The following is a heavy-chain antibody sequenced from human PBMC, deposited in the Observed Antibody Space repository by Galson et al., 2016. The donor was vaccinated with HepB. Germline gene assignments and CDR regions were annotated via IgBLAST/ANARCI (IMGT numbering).Heavy chain of an antibody. J-gene: IGHJ5*02. CDR1: GFSFSSYG. V-gene: IGHV3-30*18. Sequence: PVQSLRLSCAASGFSFSSYGMNWVRQAPGKGLEWVSVISYDGSNEYYGDSVKGRFTISRDNSKNTLYLQMNSLKPEDTAMYYCAKTDSHYVDKPMVHPDLWGQGTLVTVSS. D-gene: IGHD5-18*01. CDR3: AKTDSHYVDKPMVHPDL. CDR2: ISYDGSNE.